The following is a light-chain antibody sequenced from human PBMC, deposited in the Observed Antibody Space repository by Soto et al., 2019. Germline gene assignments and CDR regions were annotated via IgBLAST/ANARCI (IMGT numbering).Light chain of an antibody. Sequence: QSVLTQPASVSGSPGQSITISCTGTSSDVGGYNYVSWYQQHPGKAPKLMIYDVSNRPSGVSDRFSGSKSGNTASLTISGLQAEDEADYYCGSYASGSSEVFGTGTKVTV. V-gene: IGLV2-14*01. CDR2: DVS. CDR3: GSYASGSSEV. J-gene: IGLJ1*01. CDR1: SSDVGGYNY.